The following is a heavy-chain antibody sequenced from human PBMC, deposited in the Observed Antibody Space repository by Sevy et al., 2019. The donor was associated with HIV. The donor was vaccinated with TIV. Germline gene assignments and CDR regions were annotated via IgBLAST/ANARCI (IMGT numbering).Heavy chain of an antibody. CDR3: ARADLDSSTFFYYYGMDA. CDR2: MNPDSGKR. Sequence: ASVKVSCKTSGYTFTSYDINWVRQATGQGLEWMGWMNPDSGKRGYAQKFQGRVTMTTNTSISTAYMELRSLRSEDSAVYYCARADLDSSTFFYYYGMDAWGQGTTVTVSS. D-gene: IGHD6-13*01. V-gene: IGHV1-8*01. CDR1: GYTFTSYD. J-gene: IGHJ6*02.